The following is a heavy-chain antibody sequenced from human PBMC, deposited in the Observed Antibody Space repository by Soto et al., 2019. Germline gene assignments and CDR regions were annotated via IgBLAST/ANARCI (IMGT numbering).Heavy chain of an antibody. V-gene: IGHV1-8*01. Sequence: ASVKVSCKASGYTFTSYDINWVRQATGQGLEWMGWMNPNSGNTGYAQKFQGRVTMTRNTSISTAYMELSSLRSEDTAVYYCTTELTDSYGYGYGMDVWGQGTTVTVSS. CDR3: TTELTDSYGYGYGMDV. D-gene: IGHD5-18*01. J-gene: IGHJ6*02. CDR1: GYTFTSYD. CDR2: MNPNSGNT.